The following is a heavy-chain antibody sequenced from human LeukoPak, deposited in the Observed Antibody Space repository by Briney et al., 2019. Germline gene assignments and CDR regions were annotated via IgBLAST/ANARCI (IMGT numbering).Heavy chain of an antibody. D-gene: IGHD2-21*01. V-gene: IGHV3-30*03. CDR1: GFTFSSYG. CDR3: ARDKYSFYYFDY. CDR2: ISYDGSNK. J-gene: IGHJ4*02. Sequence: GRSLRLSCAASGFTFSSYGMHWVRQAPGKGLEWVAVISYDGSNKYYADSVKGRFTISRDNSKNTLYLQMNSLRAEDTAVYYCARDKYSFYYFDYWGQGTLVTVSS.